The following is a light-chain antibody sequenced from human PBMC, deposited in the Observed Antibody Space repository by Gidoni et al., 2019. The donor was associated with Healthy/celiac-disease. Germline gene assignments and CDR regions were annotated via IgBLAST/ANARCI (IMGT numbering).Light chain of an antibody. V-gene: IGKV1-12*01. CDR1: QDIRSC. Sequence: DIQMTQAPSSVSASVGDRVTITCRASQDIRSCLAWYQQRPGKAPKLLIYAAYSLQSGVPSRFSGSGSGTDYSLTISSLQPEDFATSYCQQANTFPWTFGQGTKVEIK. J-gene: IGKJ1*01. CDR3: QQANTFPWT. CDR2: AAY.